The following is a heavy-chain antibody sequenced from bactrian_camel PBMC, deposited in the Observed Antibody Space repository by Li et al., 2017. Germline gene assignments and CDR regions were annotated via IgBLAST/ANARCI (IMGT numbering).Heavy chain of an antibody. D-gene: IGHD5*01. CDR1: RFSFSDYG. J-gene: IGHJ4*01. Sequence: VQLVESGGGLVQPGGSLRLSCATSRFSFSDYGMSWVRQAPGKTLEWVSAIDSEGGSTYYADSVKGRFTISLDNAKNTLYLQLNSLKTEDTAMYYCTKDYVDGLGIDYWGQGTQVTVS. CDR2: IDSEGGST. V-gene: IGHV3S40*01. CDR3: TKDYVDGLGIDY.